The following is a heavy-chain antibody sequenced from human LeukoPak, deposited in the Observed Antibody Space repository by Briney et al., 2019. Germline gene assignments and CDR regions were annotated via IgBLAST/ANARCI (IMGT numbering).Heavy chain of an antibody. CDR2: LSYNRGT. CDR1: GDSITDSY. D-gene: IGHD3-10*01. Sequence: SETLSLTCTVSGDSITDSYWSWIRQAPGTGLEWIGYLSYNRGTNYNPSLQSRVTISVGPSRNQISLKLTSVTAADTAVYYCARALLPRSLFDFWGQGTLVTVSS. CDR3: ARALLPRSLFDF. J-gene: IGHJ4*02. V-gene: IGHV4-59*01.